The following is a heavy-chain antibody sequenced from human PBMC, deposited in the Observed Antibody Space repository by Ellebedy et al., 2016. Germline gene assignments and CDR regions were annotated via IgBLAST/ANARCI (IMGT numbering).Heavy chain of an antibody. CDR3: ASGGELHYPLLDY. Sequence: SETLSLXXTVSGGSISSGDYYWSWIRQPPGKGLEWIGYIYYSGSTNYNPSLKSRVTISVDTSKNQFSLKLSSVTAADTAVYYCASGGELHYPLLDYWGQGTLVTVSS. V-gene: IGHV4-61*08. CDR2: IYYSGST. J-gene: IGHJ4*02. D-gene: IGHD1-26*01. CDR1: GGSISSGDYY.